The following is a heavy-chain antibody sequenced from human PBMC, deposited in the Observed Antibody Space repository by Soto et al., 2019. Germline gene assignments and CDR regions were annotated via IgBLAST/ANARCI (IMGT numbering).Heavy chain of an antibody. J-gene: IGHJ2*01. CDR2: TSGDAANT. CDR3: AKYITAATRYFDL. Sequence: EVQLLESGGGLVQSGGSLRLSCAASGLNFASYAMTWIRQAPGKGLEWVSATSGDAANTQYADSVKGRFTMSRDNSKNTLYLQMNSLRPEDTAVYFCAKYITAATRYFDLWGRGTLVTVSS. D-gene: IGHD1-20*01. V-gene: IGHV3-23*01. CDR1: GLNFASYA.